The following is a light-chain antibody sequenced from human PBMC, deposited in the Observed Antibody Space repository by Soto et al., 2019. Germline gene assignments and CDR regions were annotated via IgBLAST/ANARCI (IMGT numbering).Light chain of an antibody. CDR3: QQTRAYPST. CDR1: QDIAIY. J-gene: IGKJ4*01. V-gene: IGKV1-9*01. Sequence: IQLTQSPASLSASVGDRVTFTCRASQDIAIYLAWYQQKPGEAPNLLIHTASTLYGGVPSRFSGSGSGTDFTLTITSLQAEDFATYYCQQTRAYPSTFGGGTKVEIK. CDR2: TAS.